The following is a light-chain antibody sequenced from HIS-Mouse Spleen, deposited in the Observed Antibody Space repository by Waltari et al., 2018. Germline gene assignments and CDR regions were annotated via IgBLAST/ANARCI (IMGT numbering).Light chain of an antibody. Sequence: QSALTQPPSASGSPGQSVTISCTGTTRYVGGYNYVSWYQQHPGKAPKPMIYEVSKRPSGVPDRFSGSKSGNTASLTVSGLQAEDEADYYCSSYAGSNIVVFGGGTKLTVL. CDR3: SSYAGSNIVV. CDR2: EVS. V-gene: IGLV2-8*01. CDR1: TRYVGGYNY. J-gene: IGLJ2*01.